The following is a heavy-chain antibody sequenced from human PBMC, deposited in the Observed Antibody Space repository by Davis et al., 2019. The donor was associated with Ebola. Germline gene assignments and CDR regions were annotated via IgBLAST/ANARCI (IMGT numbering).Heavy chain of an antibody. CDR2: ISYDGSNK. J-gene: IGHJ6*02. Sequence: PGGSLRLSCAASGFTFSSYAMHWVRQAPGKGLEWVAVISYDGSNKYYADSVKGRFTISRDNSKNTLYLQMNSLRAEDTAVYYCAKDLEYSSSSALYYYYYGMDVWGQGTTVTVSS. CDR1: GFTFSSYA. CDR3: AKDLEYSSSSALYYYYYGMDV. D-gene: IGHD6-6*01. V-gene: IGHV3-30-3*01.